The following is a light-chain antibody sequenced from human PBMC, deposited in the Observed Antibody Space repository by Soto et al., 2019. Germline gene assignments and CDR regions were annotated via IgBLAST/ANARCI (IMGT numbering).Light chain of an antibody. J-gene: IGKJ4*01. Sequence: EIVLTQSPGTLSLSPVERATLSCRASETLSSNSLAWYQQRPGQTPRVLVYGASNRATGIPDNFSGSGSGTDFTLTISRLEPEDFAVYYCQQYESLPITFGGGTKVDI. CDR1: ETLSSNS. CDR3: QQYESLPIT. V-gene: IGKV3-20*01. CDR2: GAS.